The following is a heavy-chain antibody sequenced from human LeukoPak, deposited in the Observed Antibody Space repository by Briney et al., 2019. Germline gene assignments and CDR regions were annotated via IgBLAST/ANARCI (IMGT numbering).Heavy chain of an antibody. CDR1: GGSISTYC. J-gene: IGHJ4*02. CDR3: ARFKRAGGWSYFDY. Sequence: SETLSLTCTASGGSISTYCWSWIRKPPGKGLGWIGLNYNSGSTNYSPSLKSRVTISVDTSKNQFSLKLSSVTAADTAVYYCARFKRAGGWSYFDYWGQGTLVTVSS. D-gene: IGHD6-19*01. CDR2: NYNSGST. V-gene: IGHV4-59*01.